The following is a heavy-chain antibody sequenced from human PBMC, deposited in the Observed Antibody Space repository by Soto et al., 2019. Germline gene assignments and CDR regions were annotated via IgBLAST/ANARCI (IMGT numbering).Heavy chain of an antibody. Sequence: GGSLRLSCAASGFTFSNYWMTWVRQAPGKGLEWVASINQNGGAMHYVDSVKGRFTVSRDNAKNSLYLQVNSLRAEDTAVFYCARVWNDGRFDYWGQGTLVTVSS. CDR3: ARVWNDGRFDY. CDR2: INQNGGAM. J-gene: IGHJ4*02. V-gene: IGHV3-7*01. D-gene: IGHD1-1*01. CDR1: GFTFSNYW.